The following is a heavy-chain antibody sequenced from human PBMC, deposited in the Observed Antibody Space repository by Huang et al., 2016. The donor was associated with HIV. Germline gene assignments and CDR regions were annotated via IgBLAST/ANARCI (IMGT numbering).Heavy chain of an antibody. Sequence: QVQLVESGGGVVQPGGSLRLSCAASGFTFSSYGMPWVRQAPGKGLEWVAFRRDDGSNKYYADSVKGRFTSTRDNSKNTLYLQMNSLRAEDTAVYYCAKASLAYYYDSSTQTEDYWGQGTLVTVSS. CDR2: RRDDGSNK. D-gene: IGHD3-22*01. V-gene: IGHV3-30*02. CDR3: AKASLAYYYDSSTQTEDY. CDR1: GFTFSSYG. J-gene: IGHJ4*02.